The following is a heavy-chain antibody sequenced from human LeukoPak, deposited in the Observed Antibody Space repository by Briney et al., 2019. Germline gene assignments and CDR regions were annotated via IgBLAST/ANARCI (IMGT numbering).Heavy chain of an antibody. Sequence: GASVKVSCKVSGYTLTELSMHWVRQAPGKGLEWMGGFDPEDGETIYAQKFQGRVTMTEDTSTDTAYMELSSLRSEDTAVYYCATVAKTYSRIHYYYYGMDVWGQGTTVTVSS. D-gene: IGHD4-11*01. J-gene: IGHJ6*02. CDR3: ATVAKTYSRIHYYYYGMDV. V-gene: IGHV1-24*01. CDR1: GYTLTELS. CDR2: FDPEDGET.